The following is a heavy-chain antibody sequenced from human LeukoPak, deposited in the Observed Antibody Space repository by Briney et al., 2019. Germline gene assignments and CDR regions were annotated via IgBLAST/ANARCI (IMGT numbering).Heavy chain of an antibody. J-gene: IGHJ4*02. V-gene: IGHV3-53*01. CDR3: ARNGETLYQLPFSH. D-gene: IGHD2-2*01. Sequence: PGGSLRLSCAASGFTVSSNYMSWVRQAPGKGLEWVSVIYSGGGTYYADSVKGRFTISRDNSKNTLYLQMNSLRAEDTAVYYCARNGETLYQLPFSHWGQGTLVTVSS. CDR1: GFTVSSNY. CDR2: IYSGGGT.